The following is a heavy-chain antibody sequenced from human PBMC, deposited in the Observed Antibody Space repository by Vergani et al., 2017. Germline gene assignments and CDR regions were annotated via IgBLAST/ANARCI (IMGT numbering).Heavy chain of an antibody. V-gene: IGHV1-2*02. CDR2: INPNSGGT. CDR3: ARAGITGTLGGGNFDL. D-gene: IGHD1-7*01. Sequence: QVQLVQSGAEVKKPGASVKVSCKASGYTFTGYYMHWVRQAPGQGLEWMGWINPNSGGTNYAQKFQGRVTMTRDTSISTAYMELRSLRSDDTAVYYCARAGITGTLGGGNFDLWGRGTLVTVSS. J-gene: IGHJ2*01. CDR1: GYTFTGYY.